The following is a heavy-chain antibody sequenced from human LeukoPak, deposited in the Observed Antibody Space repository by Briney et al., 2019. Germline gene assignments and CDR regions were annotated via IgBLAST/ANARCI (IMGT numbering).Heavy chain of an antibody. V-gene: IGHV4-59*01. CDR2: IYYSGST. CDR3: AITVVIGLGLRFDL. Sequence: PSETLSLTCTVSGGSISSYYWSWIRQPPGKGLEWIGYIYYSGSTNYNPSLKSRVTISVDTSKNQFSLKLSSVTAADTAVYYCAITVVIGLGLRFDLWGRGTLVTVSS. D-gene: IGHD4-23*01. J-gene: IGHJ2*01. CDR1: GGSISSYY.